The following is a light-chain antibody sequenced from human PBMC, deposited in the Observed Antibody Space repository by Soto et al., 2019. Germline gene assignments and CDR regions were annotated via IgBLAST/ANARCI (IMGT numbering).Light chain of an antibody. V-gene: IGKV1-5*03. Sequence: DIQMTQSPSTLSASVGDRVTITCRASQSISSWLAWYKQKPGKAPKLLIYKASSLESGVPSRFSGSESGTEFTLTISSLQPDDFATYYCQQYNSYSPYTFGQGTKLEIK. CDR2: KAS. CDR3: QQYNSYSPYT. J-gene: IGKJ2*01. CDR1: QSISSW.